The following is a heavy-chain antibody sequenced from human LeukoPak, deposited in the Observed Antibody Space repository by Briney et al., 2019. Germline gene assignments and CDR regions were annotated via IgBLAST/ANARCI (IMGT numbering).Heavy chain of an antibody. Sequence: GGSLRLSCAASGFTFSSSSMTWVRQAPGKGLEWVANIKQDGREKNYVDSVKGRFTISRDNAKSSLFLQMNSLRAEDTAVYYCATSRGATYWGQGTLVTVSS. V-gene: IGHV3-7*01. CDR2: IKQDGREK. D-gene: IGHD1-26*01. CDR1: GFTFSSSS. J-gene: IGHJ4*02. CDR3: ATSRGATY.